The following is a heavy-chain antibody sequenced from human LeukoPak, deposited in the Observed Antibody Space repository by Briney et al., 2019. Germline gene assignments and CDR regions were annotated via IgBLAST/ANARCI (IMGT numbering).Heavy chain of an antibody. Sequence: GESLKISCKASGYSFTSYWIVWMRQMPGKDLEWMGIIYPGDSDTRYSPSFQGQVTISADKSISTAYLQWSSLKASDTAMYYCALVVPAAIFSYGMDVWGQGTTVTVSS. CDR1: GYSFTSYW. D-gene: IGHD2-2*02. J-gene: IGHJ6*02. CDR3: ALVVPAAIFSYGMDV. V-gene: IGHV5-51*01. CDR2: IYPGDSDT.